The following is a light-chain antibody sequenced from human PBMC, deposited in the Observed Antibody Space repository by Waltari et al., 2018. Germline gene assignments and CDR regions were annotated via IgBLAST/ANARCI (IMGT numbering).Light chain of an antibody. CDR1: QSVSSN. Sequence: EIVMTQSPATLSVSPGETAILPCRASQSVSSNVAWYQKKPGQALRLLIYDASTRATSIPARFRGSGSGTEFTLTISSLQSEDFAVYYCQQYNRWPPITFGQGTRLEIK. J-gene: IGKJ5*01. V-gene: IGKV3-15*01. CDR2: DAS. CDR3: QQYNRWPPIT.